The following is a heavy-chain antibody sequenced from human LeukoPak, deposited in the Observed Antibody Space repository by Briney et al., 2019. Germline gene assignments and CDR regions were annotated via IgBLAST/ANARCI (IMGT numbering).Heavy chain of an antibody. CDR1: GASISSYY. CDR2: IYYSGST. D-gene: IGHD5-24*01. J-gene: IGHJ3*02. Sequence: SETLSLTCTVSGASISSYYWSWIRQPPGKGLEWIGYIYYSGSTSYNPSLKSRVIILVDTSKNQFSLKLSSVTAADTAVYYCARHERDASLDHALDIWGQGTMVTVSS. CDR3: ARHERDASLDHALDI. V-gene: IGHV4-59*08.